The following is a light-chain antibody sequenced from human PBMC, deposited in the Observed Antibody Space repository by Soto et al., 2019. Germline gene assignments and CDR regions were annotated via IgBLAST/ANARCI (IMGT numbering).Light chain of an antibody. CDR3: QQRSNWPST. J-gene: IGKJ2*01. CDR1: QSVSSNN. Sequence: EIVLTQSPGTLSLSPGERATLSCRASQSVSSNNLAWYQQRPGQAPRVVIYGASTRATGIPERFSGSGSGTDFTLTISRLEPEDFAVYYCQQRSNWPSTFGQGTKLEIK. V-gene: IGKV3D-20*02. CDR2: GAS.